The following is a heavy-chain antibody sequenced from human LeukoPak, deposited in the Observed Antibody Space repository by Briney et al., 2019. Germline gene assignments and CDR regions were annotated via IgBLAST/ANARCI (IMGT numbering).Heavy chain of an antibody. D-gene: IGHD1-26*01. Sequence: VASVKVSCKVSGYTLTELPIHWVRQAPGKGLEWMGGFDPDDGETVYAQMFQGRVTMTEDTSSDTAPMELSSLRSEDTAVYYCVTGTSGSYYVGIVRPIDYWGQGTLVTVSS. CDR1: GYTLTELP. V-gene: IGHV1-24*01. CDR2: FDPDDGET. J-gene: IGHJ4*02. CDR3: VTGTSGSYYVGIVRPIDY.